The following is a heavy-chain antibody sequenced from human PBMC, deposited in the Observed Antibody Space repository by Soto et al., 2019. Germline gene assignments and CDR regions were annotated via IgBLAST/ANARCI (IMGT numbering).Heavy chain of an antibody. CDR2: IKSKTDGGTT. Sequence: GGSLRLSCAASGFTFSNAWMSWVRQAPGKGLEWVGRIKSKTDGGTTDYATPVKGRFTNSRDDSKNTLYLQMNSLKTEDTAVYYCTTDIRILTMVRGVIITTDPYYFDYWGQGTLVTVSS. D-gene: IGHD3-10*01. V-gene: IGHV3-15*01. CDR1: GFTFSNAW. J-gene: IGHJ4*02. CDR3: TTDIRILTMVRGVIITTDPYYFDY.